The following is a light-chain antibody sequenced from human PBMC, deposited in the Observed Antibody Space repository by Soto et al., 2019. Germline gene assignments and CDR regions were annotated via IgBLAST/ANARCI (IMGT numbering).Light chain of an antibody. CDR3: CSYAGSYTYV. Sequence: QSVLTQPRSVSGSPGQSVTISCTGTSSDVGGYNYVYWYQQHPGKAPKLMIYDVSKRPSGVPDRFSGSKSGNTASLTISGLQAEDEADYCCCSYAGSYTYVFGTGTKVTVL. J-gene: IGLJ1*01. CDR2: DVS. V-gene: IGLV2-11*01. CDR1: SSDVGGYNY.